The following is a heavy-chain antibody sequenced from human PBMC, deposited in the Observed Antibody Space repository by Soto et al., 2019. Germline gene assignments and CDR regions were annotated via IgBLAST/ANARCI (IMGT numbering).Heavy chain of an antibody. CDR1: GFTVSSNY. V-gene: IGHV3-53*04. J-gene: IGHJ3*02. Sequence: PGGSLSLSCAASGFTVSSNYMSWVRQAPGKGLEWVSVIYSGGSTYYADSVKGRFTISRHNSKNTLYLQMNSLRAEDTAVYYCASAYHDILTGYDTDDAFDIWGQGTMVTVSS. CDR3: ASAYHDILTGYDTDDAFDI. CDR2: IYSGGST. D-gene: IGHD3-9*01.